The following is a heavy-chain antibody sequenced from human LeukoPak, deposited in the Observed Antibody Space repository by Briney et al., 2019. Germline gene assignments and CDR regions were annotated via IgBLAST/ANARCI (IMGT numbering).Heavy chain of an antibody. CDR2: INHGGVT. CDR3: AKLSPRSG. V-gene: IGHV4-34*01. D-gene: IGHD2/OR15-2a*01. J-gene: IGHJ4*02. CDR1: GASFSDYY. Sequence: SETLSLTCSVSGASFSDYYWSWVRQSPGKGLEWIGEINHGGVTHYNPSLKSRVTMSADPSKIQFSLNLTSLTAADSAVYYCAKLSPRSGWGQGTLVTVSS.